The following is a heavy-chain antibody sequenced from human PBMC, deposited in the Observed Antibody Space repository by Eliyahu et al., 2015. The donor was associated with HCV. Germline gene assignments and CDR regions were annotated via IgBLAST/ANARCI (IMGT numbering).Heavy chain of an antibody. CDR1: GYXFPXYW. CDR3: ARLDGSGY. Sequence: EVQLVQSGTEVKKXGESLKXSCXGSGYXFPXYWIAWVRQMPGKGLEWMGISFPXXSDTRYSPSFQGQVTISADKSISTAYLQWSSLRASDTAMYYCARLDGSGYWGQGTLVTVSS. D-gene: IGHD3-22*01. J-gene: IGHJ4*02. CDR2: SFPXXSDT. V-gene: IGHV5-51*01.